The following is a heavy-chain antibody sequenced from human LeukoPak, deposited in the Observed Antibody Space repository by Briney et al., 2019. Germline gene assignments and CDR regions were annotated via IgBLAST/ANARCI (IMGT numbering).Heavy chain of an antibody. Sequence: SETLSLTCTVSSGSISSSSYYWGWIRQPPGKGLEWIGSIYYSGSTYYNPSLKSRVTISVDTSKNQFSLKLSSVTAADTAVYYCASPGIAAASFDYWGQGTLVTVSS. CDR2: IYYSGST. CDR1: SGSISSSSYY. V-gene: IGHV4-39*01. CDR3: ASPGIAAASFDY. J-gene: IGHJ4*02. D-gene: IGHD6-13*01.